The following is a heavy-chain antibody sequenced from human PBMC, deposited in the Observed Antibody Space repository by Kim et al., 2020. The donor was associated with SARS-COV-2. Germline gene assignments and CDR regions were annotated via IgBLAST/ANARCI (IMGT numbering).Heavy chain of an antibody. CDR2: ISSSSSTI. Sequence: GGSLRLSCAASGFTFSSYSMNWVRQAPGKGLEWVSYISSSSSTIYYADSVKGRFTISRDNAKNSLYLQMNSLRDEDTAVYYCARSHNDNILTGYYPIYYYGLDVWGQGTTVTVSS. CDR3: ARSHNDNILTGYYPIYYYGLDV. J-gene: IGHJ6*02. D-gene: IGHD3-9*01. CDR1: GFTFSSYS. V-gene: IGHV3-48*02.